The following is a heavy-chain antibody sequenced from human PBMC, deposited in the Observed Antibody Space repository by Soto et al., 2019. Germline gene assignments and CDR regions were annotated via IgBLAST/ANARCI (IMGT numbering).Heavy chain of an antibody. V-gene: IGHV4-31*03. D-gene: IGHD2-8*01. CDR3: ARGSPLGYCTNGVCSSIFDY. CDR2: IYYSGGT. Sequence: QVQLQESGPGLVKPSQTLSLTCTVSGGSISSGGYYWSWIRQHPGKGLEWIGYIYYSGGTYYNPSLKSRVTISVDTSKNQFSLKLSSVTAADTAVYYCARGSPLGYCTNGVCSSIFDYWGQGTLVTVSS. J-gene: IGHJ4*02. CDR1: GGSISSGGYY.